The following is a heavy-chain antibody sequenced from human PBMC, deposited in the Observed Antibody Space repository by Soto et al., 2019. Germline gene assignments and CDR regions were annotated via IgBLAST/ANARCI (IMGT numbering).Heavy chain of an antibody. CDR3: AIYGSGSYRDY. D-gene: IGHD3-10*01. V-gene: IGHV1-69*13. J-gene: IGHJ4*02. Sequence: ASVKFSCKASGGTFSSYAISWVRQAPGQGLEWMGGIIPIFGTANYAQKFQGRVTITADESTSTAYMELSSLRSEDTAVYYCAIYGSGSYRDYWGQGTLVTVSS. CDR2: IIPIFGTA. CDR1: GGTFSSYA.